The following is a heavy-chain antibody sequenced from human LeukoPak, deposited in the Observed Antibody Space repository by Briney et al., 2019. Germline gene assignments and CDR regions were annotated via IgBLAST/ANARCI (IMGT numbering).Heavy chain of an antibody. J-gene: IGHJ2*01. CDR2: ISSSDANT. CDR1: GFTFRKYA. CDR3: AKDRTVGASYWYFDL. V-gene: IGHV3-23*01. D-gene: IGHD1-26*01. Sequence: GGSLRLSCAASGFTFRKYAMYWVRQAPGKGLEWVSAISSSDANTYYADSVKGRFTISRDNFKNTLYLQMNSLRAEDTAIYYCAKDRTVGASYWYFDLWGRGTLVTVSS.